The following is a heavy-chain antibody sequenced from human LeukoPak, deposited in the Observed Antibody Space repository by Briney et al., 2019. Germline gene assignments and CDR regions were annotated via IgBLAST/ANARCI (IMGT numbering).Heavy chain of an antibody. V-gene: IGHV3-48*01. J-gene: IGHJ4*02. CDR2: ISASETSI. CDR3: VRDNLENQWLERSY. D-gene: IGHD6-19*01. Sequence: GGSLRLSCAASGFTFNSYAMHWVRQAPGKGLEWVSQISASETSIKYADSVRGRFTISRDNVKNSVYLQMNSLRAEDTAIYYCVRDNLENQWLERSYWGQGTLVTVSS. CDR1: GFTFNSYA.